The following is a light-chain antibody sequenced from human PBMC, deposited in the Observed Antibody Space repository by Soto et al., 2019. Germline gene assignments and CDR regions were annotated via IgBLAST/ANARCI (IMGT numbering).Light chain of an antibody. CDR2: KAS. V-gene: IGKV1-5*03. J-gene: IGKJ4*01. CDR3: QQYNGSPVT. CDR1: QSINNC. Sequence: DIQMTQSPSTLSASVGDRVTITCRASQSINNCLAWYQQKPGKAPKLLISKASTLESGVPPRFSGSGSGTPFTLTISSLQPDDLGMYYCQQYNGSPVTFGGGTRVEIK.